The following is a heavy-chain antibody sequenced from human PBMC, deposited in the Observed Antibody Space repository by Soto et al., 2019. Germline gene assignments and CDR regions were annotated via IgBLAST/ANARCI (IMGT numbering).Heavy chain of an antibody. Sequence: QVQLVQSGAEVKKPGASVKVSCKASGYTFTSYDINWVRQATGQGLEWMGWMNPNSGNTGYAQKFQGRVTMTRNTSISTAYMERSSLRSEDTAVYYCARGLAVAGTEGDWYFDLWGRGTLVTVSS. CDR3: ARGLAVAGTEGDWYFDL. CDR1: GYTFTSYD. J-gene: IGHJ2*01. D-gene: IGHD6-19*01. V-gene: IGHV1-8*01. CDR2: MNPNSGNT.